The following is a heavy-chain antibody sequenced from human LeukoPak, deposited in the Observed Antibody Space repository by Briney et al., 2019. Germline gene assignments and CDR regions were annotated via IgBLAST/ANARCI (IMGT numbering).Heavy chain of an antibody. CDR2: INHSGST. D-gene: IGHD5-24*01. J-gene: IGHJ4*02. Sequence: LEWIGEINHSGSTNYNPSLKSRVTISVDTSKNQFSLKLSSVTAADTAVYYCARAPGWLQSSIDYWGQGTLVTVSS. CDR3: ARAPGWLQSSIDY. V-gene: IGHV4-34*01.